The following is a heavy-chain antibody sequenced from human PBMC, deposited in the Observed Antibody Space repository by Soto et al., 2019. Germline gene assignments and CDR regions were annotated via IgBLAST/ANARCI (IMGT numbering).Heavy chain of an antibody. D-gene: IGHD6-6*01. CDR3: AGNIAARLRWWGFGGSDYYYGMDV. V-gene: IGHV4-30-4*01. Sequence: SETLSLTCTVSGGSISSGDYYWSWIRQPPGKGLESIGYIYYSGSTYYNPSLKSLVTISVDTSKNQFSLKLSSVTAADTAVYYCAGNIAARLRWWGFGGSDYYYGMDVWGQGTTVTVSS. CDR1: GGSISSGDYY. CDR2: IYYSGST. J-gene: IGHJ6*02.